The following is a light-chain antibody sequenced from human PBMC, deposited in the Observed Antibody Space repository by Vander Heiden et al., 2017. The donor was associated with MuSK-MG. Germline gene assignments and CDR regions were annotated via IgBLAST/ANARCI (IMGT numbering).Light chain of an antibody. J-gene: IGKJ2*01. CDR3: QQDYLYPST. V-gene: IGKV1-5*01. Sequence: DIQMTQSPSTLSASVGDRVTITCRASQRISSWVAWYQQKPGKAPKLLIYDATRSESGVSSRFLGRGSGAEFSLTIRSLQPDDFATYHCQQDYLYPSTFGQGTRMEIK. CDR2: DAT. CDR1: QRISSW.